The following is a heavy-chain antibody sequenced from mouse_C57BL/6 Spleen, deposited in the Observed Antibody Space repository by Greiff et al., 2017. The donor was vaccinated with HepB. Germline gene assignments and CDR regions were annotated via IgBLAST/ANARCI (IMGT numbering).Heavy chain of an antibody. J-gene: IGHJ3*01. CDR2: IRNKANGYTT. Sequence: EVKLVESGGGLVQPGGSLSLSCAASGFTFTDYYMSWVRQPPGKALEWLGFIRNKANGYTTEYSASVKGRFTISRDNSQSILYLQMNALRAEDSATYYCASLYDGYYVFAYWGQGTLVTVSA. CDR1: GFTFTDYY. D-gene: IGHD2-3*01. CDR3: ASLYDGYYVFAY. V-gene: IGHV7-3*01.